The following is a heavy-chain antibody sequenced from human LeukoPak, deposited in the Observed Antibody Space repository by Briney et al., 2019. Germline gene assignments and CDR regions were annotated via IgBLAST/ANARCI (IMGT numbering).Heavy chain of an antibody. D-gene: IGHD2-15*01. V-gene: IGHV4-4*07. J-gene: IGHJ4*02. CDR2: IYVTGST. CDR1: GASISSYY. CDR3: ARDCSGGSCSDY. Sequence: SETLSLTCTVSGASISSYYWSWIRQPAGKARDWIGRIYVTGSTPYNPFLQSRVTMSLDTSKNHFSLNLRSVTAADTAVYYCARDCSGGSCSDYWGKGTLVTVSS.